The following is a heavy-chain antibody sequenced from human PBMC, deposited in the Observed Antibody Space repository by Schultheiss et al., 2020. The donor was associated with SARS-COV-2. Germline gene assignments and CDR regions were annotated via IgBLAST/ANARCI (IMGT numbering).Heavy chain of an antibody. CDR1: GFTFDDYA. V-gene: IGHV3-9*01. CDR3: ARPYYGSGSYKYNWFDP. J-gene: IGHJ5*02. CDR2: ISWNSGSI. Sequence: GGSLRLSCAASGFTFDDYAMHWVRQAPGKGLEWVSGISWNSGSIGYADSVKGRFTISRDNAKNSLYLQMNSLRAEDTALYYCARPYYGSGSYKYNWFDPWGQGTLVTVSS. D-gene: IGHD3-10*01.